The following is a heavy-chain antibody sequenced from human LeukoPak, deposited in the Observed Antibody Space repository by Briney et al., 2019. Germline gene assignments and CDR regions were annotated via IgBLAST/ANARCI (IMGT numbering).Heavy chain of an antibody. D-gene: IGHD1-26*01. V-gene: IGHV3-23*01. CDR3: AKGIQWELPFDY. CDR2: ISGSNGNT. J-gene: IGHJ4*02. CDR1: GFTVRSNY. Sequence: PGGSLRLSCAASGFTVRSNYMSWVRQAPGKGLEWVSAISGSNGNTYYADSVKGRFTISRDNSKNTLYLQMNSLRAEDTAVYYCAKGIQWELPFDYWGQGTLVTVSS.